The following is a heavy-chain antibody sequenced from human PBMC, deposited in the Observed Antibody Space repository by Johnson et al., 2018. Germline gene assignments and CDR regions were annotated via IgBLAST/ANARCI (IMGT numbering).Heavy chain of an antibody. CDR1: GFTFRNCP. J-gene: IGHJ6*02. CDR3: TSDPGNSGYGMDV. CDR2: ISSSGSTI. Sequence: EVQLVESGGGLVQPGGSLRLSCAASGFTFRNCPMNWVRQAPGKGLEWLSYISSSGSTIYYADSVKGRFTISRDNAKNSLSLQMNSLRDEETAVYYCTSDPGNSGYGMDVWGLGTTVTVSS. D-gene: IGHD4-23*01. V-gene: IGHV3-48*02.